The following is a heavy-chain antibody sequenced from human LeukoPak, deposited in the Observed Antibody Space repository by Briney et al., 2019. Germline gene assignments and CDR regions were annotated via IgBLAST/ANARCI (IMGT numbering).Heavy chain of an antibody. CDR3: ARGGKVTVFDC. Sequence: PGGSLRLSCATSGFTFSSFEMNWVRQAPGKGLEWISYISSASGSLYYADSVKGRFTISRDNAKKSLYLQMNSLRADDTAIYYCARGGKVTVFDCWGQGILVTVSS. CDR2: ISSASGSL. D-gene: IGHD2-21*02. CDR1: GFTFSSFE. V-gene: IGHV3-48*03. J-gene: IGHJ4*02.